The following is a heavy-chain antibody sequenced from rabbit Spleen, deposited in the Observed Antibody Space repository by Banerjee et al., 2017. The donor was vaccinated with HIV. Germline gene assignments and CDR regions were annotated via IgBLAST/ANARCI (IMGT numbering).Heavy chain of an antibody. CDR2: IYAGTTTYT. CDR3: ARGANSDSWPYFNL. V-gene: IGHV1S45*01. CDR1: GFSFSGNYY. D-gene: IGHD2-1*01. Sequence: QEQLEESGGDLVKPGASLTLTCTASGFSFSGNYYIYWVRQAPGKGLELIACIYAGTTTYTWYASWVNGRFTISRTTTTVDLKMTSLTAADTATYFCARGANSDSWPYFNLWGPGTLVTVS. J-gene: IGHJ4*01.